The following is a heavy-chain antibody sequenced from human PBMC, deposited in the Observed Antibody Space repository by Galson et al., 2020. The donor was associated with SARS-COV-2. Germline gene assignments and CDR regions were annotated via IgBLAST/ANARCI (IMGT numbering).Heavy chain of an antibody. CDR1: GGSISSGGYY. CDR3: ARDSVLRYFDWFRSYGMDV. J-gene: IGHJ6*02. V-gene: IGHV4-31*03. CDR2: IYYSGST. D-gene: IGHD3-9*01. Sequence: SETLSLTCTVSGGSISSGGYYWSWIRQHPGKGLEWIGYIYYSGSTYYNPSLKSRVTISVDTSKNQFSLKLSSVTAADTAVYYCARDSVLRYFDWFRSYGMDVWGQGTTVTVSS.